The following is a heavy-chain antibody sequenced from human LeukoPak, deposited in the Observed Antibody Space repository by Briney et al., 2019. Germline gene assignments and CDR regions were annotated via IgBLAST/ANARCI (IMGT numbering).Heavy chain of an antibody. CDR2: ISSSSSYI. V-gene: IGHV3-21*01. Sequence: PGGSLRLSCAASGFTFSSYSMNWVRQAPGKGLEWVSSISSSSSYIYYADSVKGRFTISRDHAKNSLYLQMNSLRAEDTAVYYCARDLSPPWDSYGQARVPLDYWGQGTLVTVSS. CDR3: ARDLSPPWDSYGQARVPLDY. J-gene: IGHJ4*02. D-gene: IGHD5-18*01. CDR1: GFTFSSYS.